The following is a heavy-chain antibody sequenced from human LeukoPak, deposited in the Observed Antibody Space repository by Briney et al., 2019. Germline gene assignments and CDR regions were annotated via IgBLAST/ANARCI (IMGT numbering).Heavy chain of an antibody. CDR1: GFTFSSYS. CDR2: ISSSSSYI. J-gene: IGHJ4*02. CDR3: ASVVVAATTGDY. Sequence: KPGGSLRLSCAASGFTFSSYSMNWVRQAPGKGLEWVSSISSSSSYIYYADSVKGRFTISRDNAKNSLYLQMNSLRAEDTAVYYCASVVVAATTGDYWGQGTLVTV. V-gene: IGHV3-21*01. D-gene: IGHD2-15*01.